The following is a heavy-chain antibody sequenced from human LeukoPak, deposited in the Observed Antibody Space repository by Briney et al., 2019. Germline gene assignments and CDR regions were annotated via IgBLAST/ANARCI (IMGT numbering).Heavy chain of an antibody. V-gene: IGHV4-59*01. CDR2: IYYSGST. D-gene: IGHD3-16*01. CDR1: GGSISSYY. Sequence: SETLSLTCTVSGGSISSYYWSWIRQPPGKGLEWIGYIYYSGSTNYNPSLKSRVTISVDTSKNQFSLKLSSVTAADTAVYYWARVAGGDAFDIWGQGTMVTVSS. CDR3: ARVAGGDAFDI. J-gene: IGHJ3*02.